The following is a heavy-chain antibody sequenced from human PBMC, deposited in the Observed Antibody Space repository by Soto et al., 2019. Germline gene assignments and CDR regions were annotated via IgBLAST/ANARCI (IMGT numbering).Heavy chain of an antibody. Sequence: QVQLVESGGGVVQPGRSLRLSCAASGFTFSSYGLHWVRQAPGKGLEWVAVISYDGSNKYYADSVKGRFTISRDNSKNTLYLQMNSLRAEDTAVYYCAKNSNDFWSGVSFYYYYGMDVWGQGTTVTVSS. CDR1: GFTFSSYG. CDR2: ISYDGSNK. V-gene: IGHV3-30*18. CDR3: AKNSNDFWSGVSFYYYYGMDV. D-gene: IGHD3-3*01. J-gene: IGHJ6*02.